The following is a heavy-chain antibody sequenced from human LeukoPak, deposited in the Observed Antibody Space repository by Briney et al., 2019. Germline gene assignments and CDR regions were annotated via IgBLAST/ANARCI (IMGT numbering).Heavy chain of an antibody. V-gene: IGHV3-23*01. Sequence: GGSLRLSCAASGFTFNSYAMSWVRQAPGKGLEWVSGISGSGNNTYYADSVKGRFTISRDNSKNTLYLQMNNLRAEDTAVYYCAKGTAYSNSWAFDYWGQGTLVTVSS. CDR1: GFTFNSYA. CDR3: AKGTAYSNSWAFDY. CDR2: ISGSGNNT. D-gene: IGHD6-13*01. J-gene: IGHJ4*02.